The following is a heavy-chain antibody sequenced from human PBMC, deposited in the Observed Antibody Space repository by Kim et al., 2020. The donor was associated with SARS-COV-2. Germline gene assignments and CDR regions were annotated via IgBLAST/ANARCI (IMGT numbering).Heavy chain of an antibody. J-gene: IGHJ6*02. CDR2: IYSGGST. CDR1: GFTVSSNY. V-gene: IGHV3-53*04. CDR3: ARGIQGRSSWYRYYYYYGMDV. Sequence: GGSLRLSCAASGFTVSSNYMSWVRQAPGKGLEWVSVIYSGGSTYYADSVKGRFTISRHNSKNTLYLQMNSLRAEDTAVYYCARGIQGRSSWYRYYYYYGMDVWGQGTTVTVSS. D-gene: IGHD6-13*01.